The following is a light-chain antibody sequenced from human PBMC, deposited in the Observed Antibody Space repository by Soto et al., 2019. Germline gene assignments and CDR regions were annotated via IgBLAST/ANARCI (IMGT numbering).Light chain of an antibody. Sequence: DLQMTPSPSSLSASVGDRVTITCRASQGIINYLAWYQQKPGKVPKLLIYAASTLQSGVPPRFSGSGSGTDFTLIISRLEPEDFAVYYCQQYGNSFVGFGQGTKVDI. V-gene: IGKV1-27*01. CDR2: AAS. CDR1: QGIINY. CDR3: QQYGNSFVG. J-gene: IGKJ1*01.